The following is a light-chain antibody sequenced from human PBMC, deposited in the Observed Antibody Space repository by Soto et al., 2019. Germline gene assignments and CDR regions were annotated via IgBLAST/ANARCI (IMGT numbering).Light chain of an antibody. Sequence: DIQMTQFPSTLSASVGDRVTITCRASQNVNSWLAWYQQKPGKAPKLLIYKASNLENGVPSRLSGSGSGTEFTLTISGLQPDDFASYYCQQYNDYSGTFGQGTKVDIK. CDR2: KAS. J-gene: IGKJ1*01. CDR1: QNVNSW. V-gene: IGKV1-5*03. CDR3: QQYNDYSGT.